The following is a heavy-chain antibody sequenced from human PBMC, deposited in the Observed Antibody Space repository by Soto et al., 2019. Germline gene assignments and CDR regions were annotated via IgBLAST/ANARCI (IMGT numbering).Heavy chain of an antibody. CDR2: LYGSGGGI. Sequence: GGSLRLSCAASGFTFGSYAMIWIRQVPGKGLEWISGLYGSGGGIHYADSVKGRFTISSDNSAYSVYLQMTNLRVEDTAVYYCAKDAVSGDGVWLAHDWGQGTLVTVSS. CDR3: AKDAVSGDGVWLAHD. V-gene: IGHV3-23*01. D-gene: IGHD4-17*01. CDR1: GFTFGSYA. J-gene: IGHJ4*02.